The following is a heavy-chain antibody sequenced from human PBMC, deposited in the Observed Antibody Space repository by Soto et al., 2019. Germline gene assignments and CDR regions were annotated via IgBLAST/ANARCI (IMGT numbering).Heavy chain of an antibody. V-gene: IGHV4-31*03. J-gene: IGHJ4*02. Sequence: QVRLQESGPGLVKPSQTLSLTCTVSSGSIFSGGYYWSFIRQHPGKGLEWIGYIYYSGTTYYNPSLTSRVTLSVDTSQNPFSLRLGSVTAADTAVYYCASSRYGYDFEYWGQGTLVTVSS. CDR3: ASSRYGYDFEY. CDR2: IYYSGTT. D-gene: IGHD5-18*01. CDR1: SGSIFSGGYY.